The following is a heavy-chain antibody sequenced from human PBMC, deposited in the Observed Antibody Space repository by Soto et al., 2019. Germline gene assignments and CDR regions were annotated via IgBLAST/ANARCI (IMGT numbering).Heavy chain of an antibody. CDR3: ARALTGYGMDV. CDR2: ITTYNGNT. J-gene: IGHJ6*02. V-gene: IGHV1-18*01. CDR1: RYIFTNYG. Sequence: QVQLVQSGVEVREPGASVKVSCKAVRYIFTNYGVSWVRQAPGQGLEWMGWITTYNGNTEYAQKFQCRVTMTTDASTSTAYMELGSLRSDDTAIYYCARALTGYGMDVWGQGTTVSV.